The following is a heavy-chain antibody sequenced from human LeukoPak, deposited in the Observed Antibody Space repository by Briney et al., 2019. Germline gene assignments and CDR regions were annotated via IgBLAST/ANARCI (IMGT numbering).Heavy chain of an antibody. J-gene: IGHJ4*02. CDR1: GGSISSYY. CDR2: IYDTGSN. V-gene: IGHV4-59*01. D-gene: IGHD6-25*01. Sequence: AETLSLTCTVSGGSISSYYWSWVRQAPGKGLEWIANIYDTGSNKYNPSPGRRGNITIDTAKNQFSLKLTSVTAADTAVYYCARRGRNSSGWQDYLWGQGTLVTVSS. CDR3: ARRGRNSSGWQDYL.